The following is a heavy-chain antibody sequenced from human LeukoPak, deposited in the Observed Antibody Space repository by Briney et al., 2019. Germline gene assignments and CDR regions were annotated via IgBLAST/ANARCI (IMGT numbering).Heavy chain of an antibody. V-gene: IGHV1-18*01. CDR2: ISAYNGNT. J-gene: IGHJ4*02. CDR3: ALIPYCTTATCYYFDF. Sequence: GASVKVSCKASGYTFTSYGISWVRQAPGQGLEWMGWISAYNGNTNYAQKLQGRVIMTADTSTSTTYMELRSLRSDDTAVYYCALIPYCTTATCYYFDFWGQGTLVTVSS. D-gene: IGHD2-2*01. CDR1: GYTFTSYG.